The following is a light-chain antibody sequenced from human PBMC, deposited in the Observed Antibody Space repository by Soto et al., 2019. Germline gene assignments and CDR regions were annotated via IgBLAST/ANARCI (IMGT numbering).Light chain of an antibody. V-gene: IGKV3-15*01. CDR1: QSVSNN. J-gene: IGKJ4*01. CDR2: GAS. Sequence: EIVMKQSPSTLSVYPGERATLSCRASQSVSNNLAWYQQKPDQAPRLLIYGASTRATGIPARFSGSGPGTEFTLTISSLQSEDFAVYYCQQYIRWPLTFGGGTKVDIK. CDR3: QQYIRWPLT.